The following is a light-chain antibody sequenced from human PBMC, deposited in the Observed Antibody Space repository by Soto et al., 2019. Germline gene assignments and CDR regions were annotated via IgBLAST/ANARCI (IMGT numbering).Light chain of an antibody. Sequence: EIVLTQSPGTLSLSPGETATLSCRASQTVNSDYLAWFQQRPGQAPRLLISGASTRAAGIPARFSGSGSGTEFTLTISSLQSEDFAVYYCQQYNNWPPATFGQGTKVDIK. V-gene: IGKV3-15*01. CDR3: QQYNNWPPAT. J-gene: IGKJ1*01. CDR1: QTVNSD. CDR2: GAS.